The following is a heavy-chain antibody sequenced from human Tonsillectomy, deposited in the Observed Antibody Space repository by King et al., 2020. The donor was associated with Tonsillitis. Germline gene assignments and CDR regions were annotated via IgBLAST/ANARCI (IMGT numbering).Heavy chain of an antibody. D-gene: IGHD3-22*01. V-gene: IGHV3-21*01. Sequence: QLVESGGGLVKPGGSLRLSCAASGFTFSSYSMNWVRQAPGKGLEWVSSISSSSSYIYYADSVKGRFTISRDNAKNSLYLQMNSLRAEDTAVYYCARVEAYYYDSSGPSDYWGQGTLVTVSS. CDR3: ARVEAYYYDSSGPSDY. J-gene: IGHJ4*02. CDR2: ISSSSSYI. CDR1: GFTFSSYS.